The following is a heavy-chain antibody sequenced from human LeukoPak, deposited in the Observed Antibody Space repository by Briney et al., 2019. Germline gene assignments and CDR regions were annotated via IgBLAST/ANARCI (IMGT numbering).Heavy chain of an antibody. D-gene: IGHD6-6*01. CDR1: GGSISSYY. Sequence: SETLSLTCTVSGGSISSYYWSWLRQPAGKGLEWIGRIYTSGSTNYNPSLKSRVTMSVDTSKNQFSLKLSSVTAADTAVYYCARGTSIAALGWFDPWGQGTLVTVSS. J-gene: IGHJ5*02. CDR2: IYTSGST. CDR3: ARGTSIAALGWFDP. V-gene: IGHV4-4*07.